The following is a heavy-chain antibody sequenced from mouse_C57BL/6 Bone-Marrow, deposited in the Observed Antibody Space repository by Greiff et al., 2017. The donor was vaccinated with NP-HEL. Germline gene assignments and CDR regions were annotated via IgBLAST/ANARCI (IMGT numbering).Heavy chain of an antibody. J-gene: IGHJ3*01. Sequence: VQLQQSGAELARPGASVKLSCKASGYTFTSYGISWVKQRTGQGLEWIGEIYPRSGNTYYNEKFKGKATLTADKSSSTAYMELRSLTSEDSAVYFCARRGAYYYGSFFAYWGQGTLVTVSA. D-gene: IGHD1-1*01. CDR2: IYPRSGNT. CDR3: ARRGAYYYGSFFAY. CDR1: GYTFTSYG. V-gene: IGHV1-81*01.